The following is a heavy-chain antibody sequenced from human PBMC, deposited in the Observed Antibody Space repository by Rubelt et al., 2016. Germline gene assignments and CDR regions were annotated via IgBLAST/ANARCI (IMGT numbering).Heavy chain of an antibody. D-gene: IGHD1-1*01. V-gene: IGHV2-5*08. CDR1: GFSLSTSGMC. Sequence: QVTLRESGPALVKPTQTLTLTCTFSGFSLSTSGMCVSWIRQPPGKALEWLALIDWDDDKRYSPSLKNRITIMKDSSNNQVVLIMTNMDPVDTGTYFCAHRGGGPGWNVAHFDDGGKGTRVTVSS. J-gene: IGHJ4*02. CDR2: IDWDDDK. CDR3: AHRGGGPGWNVAHFDD.